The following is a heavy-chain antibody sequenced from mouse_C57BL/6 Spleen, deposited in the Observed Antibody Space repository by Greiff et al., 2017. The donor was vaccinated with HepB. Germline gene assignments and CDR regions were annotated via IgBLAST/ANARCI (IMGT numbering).Heavy chain of an antibody. D-gene: IGHD2-2*01. J-gene: IGHJ2*01. CDR1: GYTFTSYW. Sequence: QVQLQQPGAELVRPGSSVKLSCKASGYTFTSYWIHWVKQRPIQGLEWIGNIDPSDSETHYNQKFKDKATLTVDKSSSTAYMQLSSLTSEDSAVYYCARGHGYDGLDYWGQGTTLTVSS. CDR3: ARGHGYDGLDY. CDR2: IDPSDSET. V-gene: IGHV1-52*01.